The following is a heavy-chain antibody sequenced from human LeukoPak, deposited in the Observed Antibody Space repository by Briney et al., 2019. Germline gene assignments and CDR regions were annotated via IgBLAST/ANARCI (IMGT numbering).Heavy chain of an antibody. D-gene: IGHD3-9*01. CDR1: EFIFSGYW. Sequence: GGSLRLSCAASEFIFSGYWMNWVRQAPGKGLEWVSSITISSNFIYYADSVKGRFTISRDNAKSSLFLQMNSLRAEDTAVYFCARDGHGDGFLTGYSYFGMDVWGQGTTVTVSS. CDR3: ARDGHGDGFLTGYSYFGMDV. V-gene: IGHV3-21*01. CDR2: ITISSNFI. J-gene: IGHJ6*02.